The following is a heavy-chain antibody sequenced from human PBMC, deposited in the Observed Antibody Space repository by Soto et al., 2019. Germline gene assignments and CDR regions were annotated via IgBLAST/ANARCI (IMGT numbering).Heavy chain of an antibody. Sequence: EVQLVESGGGLVQPGGSLRLSCAASGLIFSDYHMDWVRQAPGKGLEWVGRIRRKANSYTTEYAASVKGRFTISRDDSKNSLYLQMNSLKSDDTAVYYCAMLVCRSGGSSGMDVWGQGTAVTVS. CDR2: IRRKANSYTT. CDR3: AMLVCRSGGSSGMDV. D-gene: IGHD2-2*01. J-gene: IGHJ6*02. V-gene: IGHV3-72*01. CDR1: GLIFSDYH.